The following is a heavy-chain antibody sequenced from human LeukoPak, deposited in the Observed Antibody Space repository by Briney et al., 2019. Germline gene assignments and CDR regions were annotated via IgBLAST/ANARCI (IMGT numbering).Heavy chain of an antibody. J-gene: IGHJ4*02. V-gene: IGHV4-30-2*01. Sequence: SETLSLTCAVSGGSISSGGYSWSWIRQPPGKGLEWIGYIYHSGSTYYNPSLKSRVTISVDRSKNQFSLKLSSVTAADTAVYHCARGIQMATTFDYWGQGTLVTVSS. D-gene: IGHD5-24*01. CDR1: GGSISSGGYS. CDR2: IYHSGST. CDR3: ARGIQMATTFDY.